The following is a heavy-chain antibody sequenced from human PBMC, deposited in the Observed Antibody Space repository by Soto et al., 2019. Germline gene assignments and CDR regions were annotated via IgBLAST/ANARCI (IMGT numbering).Heavy chain of an antibody. CDR3: ARTGRGYSYGTGV. CDR2: INHSGST. Sequence: SETLSLTCAVYGGSFSGYYWSWIRQPPGKGLEWIGEINHSGSTNYNPSLKSRVTISVDTSKNQFSLKLSSVTAADTAVYYCARTGRGYSYGTGVWGQGTLVTVSS. D-gene: IGHD5-18*01. CDR1: GGSFSGYY. J-gene: IGHJ4*02. V-gene: IGHV4-34*01.